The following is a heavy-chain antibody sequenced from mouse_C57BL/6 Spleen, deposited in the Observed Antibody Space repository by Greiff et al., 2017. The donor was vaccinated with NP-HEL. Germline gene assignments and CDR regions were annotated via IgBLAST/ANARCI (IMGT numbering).Heavy chain of an antibody. CDR3: VTLRRYFDV. CDR1: GYTFTSYW. V-gene: IGHV1-69*01. Sequence: LQQPGAELVMPGASVKLSCKASGYTFTSYWMHWVKQRPGQGLEWIGEIDPSDSYTNYNQKFKGKSTLTVDKSSSTAYMQLSSLTSEDSAVYYCVTLRRYFDVWGTGTTVTVSS. D-gene: IGHD1-1*01. J-gene: IGHJ1*03. CDR2: IDPSDSYT.